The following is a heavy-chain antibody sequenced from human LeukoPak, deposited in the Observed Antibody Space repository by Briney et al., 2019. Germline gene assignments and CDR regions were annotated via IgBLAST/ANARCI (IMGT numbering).Heavy chain of an antibody. D-gene: IGHD3-22*01. V-gene: IGHV3-33*01. CDR2: IWYDGSNK. CDR3: ARTYYYDSSGYYPFDY. CDR1: RFTFSSYG. Sequence: GGSLRLSCAASRFTFSSYGMHWVRQAPGKGLEWVAVIWYDGSNKYYADSVKGRFTISRDNSKNTLYLQMNSLRAEDTAVYYCARTYYYDSSGYYPFDYWGQGTLVTVSS. J-gene: IGHJ4*02.